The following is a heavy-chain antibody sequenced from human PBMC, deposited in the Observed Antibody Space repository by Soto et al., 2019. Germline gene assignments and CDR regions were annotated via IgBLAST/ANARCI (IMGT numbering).Heavy chain of an antibody. J-gene: IGHJ4*02. CDR3: ARGSGYNYCDY. CDR1: GFTFSSYA. V-gene: IGHV3-30-3*01. CDR2: ISYDGSNK. D-gene: IGHD5-18*01. Sequence: QVQLVESGGGVVQPGRSLRLSCAASGFTFSSYAMHWVRQAPGKGLEWVAVISYDGSNKYYTDSVKGRFTISRDDSKNTLYLQMNSLRAEDTAMYYCARGSGYNYCDYWGQCTLVTVSS.